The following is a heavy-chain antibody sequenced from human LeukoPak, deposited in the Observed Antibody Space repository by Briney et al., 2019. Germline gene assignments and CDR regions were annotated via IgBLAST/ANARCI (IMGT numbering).Heavy chain of an antibody. CDR1: GGSFSGYY. CDR3: ATTYCSGGSCYRDAY. CDR2: INHSGST. J-gene: IGHJ4*02. Sequence: SETLSLTCAVYGGSFSGYYWSWIRQPPGKGLEWIGEINHSGSTNYNPSLKSRVTISVDASKNQFSLKLSSVTAADTAVYYCATTYCSGGSCYRDAYWGQGTLVTVSS. V-gene: IGHV4-34*01. D-gene: IGHD2-15*01.